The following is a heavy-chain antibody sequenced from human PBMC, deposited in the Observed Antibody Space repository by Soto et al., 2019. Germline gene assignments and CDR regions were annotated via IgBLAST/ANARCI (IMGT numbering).Heavy chain of an antibody. CDR2: VYNSGGT. CDR3: AGDYASGSYRFDY. D-gene: IGHD3-10*01. Sequence: SETLSLTCTVSTASINSYSWSWIRQPPGKGLEWIGYVYNSGGTIYNPSLKTRVTISLDTSKNQFSLRLTSVTAADTAVYYCAGDYASGSYRFDYWGQGALVTVSS. CDR1: TASINSYS. V-gene: IGHV4-59*01. J-gene: IGHJ4*02.